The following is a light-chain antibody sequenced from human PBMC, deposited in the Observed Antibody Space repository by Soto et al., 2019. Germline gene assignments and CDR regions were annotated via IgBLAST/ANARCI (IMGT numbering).Light chain of an antibody. CDR1: SSDVGGYKY. CDR2: EVG. J-gene: IGLJ2*01. CDR3: SSYTSINTLV. Sequence: QSALTQPASVSGSPGQSITISCTGTSSDVGGYKYVSWYQQHPGKAPKLMVYEVGNWPSGVSDRFSGSKSGNTASLSISGLQAEDEADYYCSSYTSINTLVFGGGTKLTVL. V-gene: IGLV2-14*01.